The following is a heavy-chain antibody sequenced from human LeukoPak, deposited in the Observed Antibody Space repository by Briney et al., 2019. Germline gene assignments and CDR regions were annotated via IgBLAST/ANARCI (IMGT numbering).Heavy chain of an antibody. CDR3: ARVKHDYSNYVFDY. CDR2: IIPIFGTA. CDR1: GGTFSSYA. J-gene: IGHJ4*02. D-gene: IGHD4-11*01. V-gene: IGHV1-69*13. Sequence: LRASVKVSCKASGGTFSSYAISWVRQAPGQGLEWMGGIIPIFGTANYAQKFQGRVTITADESTSTAYMELSSLRSEDTAVYYCARVKHDYSNYVFDYWGQGTLVTVSS.